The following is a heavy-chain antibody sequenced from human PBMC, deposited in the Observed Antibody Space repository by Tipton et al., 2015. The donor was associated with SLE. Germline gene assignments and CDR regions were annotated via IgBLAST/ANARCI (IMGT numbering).Heavy chain of an antibody. Sequence: LRLSCTVSGYSISRGYYWGWIRQPPGEGLEWLGSVYPGGTAYYNPSLKSRVPVSVDTAKNQFSLKLTSVTAADTAVYYCARDPLRDYGGQTAPESWGQGTLVTVSS. D-gene: IGHD4-23*01. V-gene: IGHV4-38-2*02. J-gene: IGHJ5*02. CDR1: GYSISRGYY. CDR3: ARDPLRDYGGQTAPES. CDR2: VYPGGTA.